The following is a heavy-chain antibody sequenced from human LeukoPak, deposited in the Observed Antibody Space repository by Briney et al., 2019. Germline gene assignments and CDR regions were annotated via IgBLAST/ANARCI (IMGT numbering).Heavy chain of an antibody. Sequence: PSETLSLTCSVSGGSISNYYWSWIRQPPRKGLEWIGYIYYSGSTDYKPSLNSRVSMSVDTSKNQYSLRLSSLTAADTAVYYCARHTPVALRSGYYYNMDVWGQGTSVTVSS. V-gene: IGHV4-59*08. CDR3: ARHTPVALRSGYYYNMDV. J-gene: IGHJ6*02. D-gene: IGHD2-15*01. CDR2: IYYSGST. CDR1: GGSISNYY.